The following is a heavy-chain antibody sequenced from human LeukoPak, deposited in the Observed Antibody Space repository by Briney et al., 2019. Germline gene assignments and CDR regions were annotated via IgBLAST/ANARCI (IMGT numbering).Heavy chain of an antibody. CDR1: GFTFSSYE. CDR3: AKVPTTVTPV. J-gene: IGHJ3*01. CDR2: IRYDGSNK. D-gene: IGHD4-17*01. V-gene: IGHV3-30*02. Sequence: PGGSLRLSCAASGFTFSSYEMNWVRQAPGKGLEWVAFIRYDGSNKYYADSVKGRFTISRDNSKNTLYLQMNSLRAEDTAMYYCAKVPTTVTPVWGQGTMVTVSS.